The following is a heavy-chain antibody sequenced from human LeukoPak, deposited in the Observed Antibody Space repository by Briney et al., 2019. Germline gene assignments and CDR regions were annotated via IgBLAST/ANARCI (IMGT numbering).Heavy chain of an antibody. V-gene: IGHV4-38-2*02. CDR1: GYSISSGFY. Sequence: SETLSLTCTVSGYSISSGFYWGWIRQPPGKGLEWIGSIYHSGSTYYNPSLKSRVTMSVDTSKNQFSLKLRSVTAADTAVYYCARLTGYSSESWFDPWGQGTLVTVSS. CDR3: ARLTGYSSESWFDP. J-gene: IGHJ5*02. CDR2: IYHSGST. D-gene: IGHD3-9*01.